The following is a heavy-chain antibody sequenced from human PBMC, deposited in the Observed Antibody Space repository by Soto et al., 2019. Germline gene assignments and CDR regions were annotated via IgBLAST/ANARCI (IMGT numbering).Heavy chain of an antibody. CDR3: ARDPDCSGGSCHGDAFDI. D-gene: IGHD2-15*01. J-gene: IGHJ3*02. Sequence: PSETLSLTCTVSGGSISSGGYYWSWIRQHPGKGLEWIGYIYYSGSTYYNPSLKSRVTISVDTSKNQFSLKLSSVTAADTAVYYCARDPDCSGGSCHGDAFDIWGQGTMATVSS. CDR2: IYYSGST. V-gene: IGHV4-31*03. CDR1: GGSISSGGYY.